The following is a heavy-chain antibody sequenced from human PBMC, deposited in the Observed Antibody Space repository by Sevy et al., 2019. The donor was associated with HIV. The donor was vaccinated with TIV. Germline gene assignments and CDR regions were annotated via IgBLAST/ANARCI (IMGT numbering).Heavy chain of an antibody. CDR3: TRWKAAQSIFDY. Sequence: GGSLRVSCTASGFTFGDYCMSWVRQAPWKGLEWVAFLKSDVYGGTVDHAASVRGRFVISRDDSKTIAYLQMNDLKTEDTGVYYCTRWKAAQSIFDYWGQGALVTVSS. D-gene: IGHD6-13*01. CDR2: LKSDVYGGTV. CDR1: GFTFGDYC. V-gene: IGHV3-49*04. J-gene: IGHJ4*02.